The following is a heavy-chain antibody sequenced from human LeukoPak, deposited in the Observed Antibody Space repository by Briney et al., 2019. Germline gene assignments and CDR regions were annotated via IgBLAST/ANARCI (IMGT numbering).Heavy chain of an antibody. Sequence: GASVKVSCKASGYTFTGYYMHWVRQAPGQGLEWMGWINPNSGGTNHAQKFQGRVTMTRDTSISTAYMELSRLRPDDTAVYYCARERRYCSGGSCYDFDPWGQGTLVTVSS. V-gene: IGHV1-2*02. D-gene: IGHD2-15*01. CDR2: INPNSGGT. CDR1: GYTFTGYY. J-gene: IGHJ5*02. CDR3: ARERRYCSGGSCYDFDP.